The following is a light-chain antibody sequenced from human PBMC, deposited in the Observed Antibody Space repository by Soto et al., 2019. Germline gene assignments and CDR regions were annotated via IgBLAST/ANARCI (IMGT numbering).Light chain of an antibody. J-gene: IGKJ5*01. CDR2: GAS. CDR3: QQYGSSPLIS. CDR1: HSISAN. V-gene: IGKV3-20*01. Sequence: EIVMTQSPATLSVSPGDRSTLSCRASHSISANLAWYQQKPGQTPRLLIYGASSRATGIPDRFSGSGSGRDFTLTISGLEPEDFAVYYCQQYGSSPLISFGQGTRLEIK.